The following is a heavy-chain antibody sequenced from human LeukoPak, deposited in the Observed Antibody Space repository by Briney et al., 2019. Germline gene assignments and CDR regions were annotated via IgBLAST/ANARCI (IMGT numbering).Heavy chain of an antibody. J-gene: IGHJ4*02. CDR2: IYYSGTT. CDR1: GGSVSSGSYY. CDR3: AREIKDVWGSGGGEFDY. V-gene: IGHV4-61*01. Sequence: SETLSLTCTVSGGSVSSGSYYWSWIRQPPGKGLERIGYIYYSGTTKYNPSLKSRVTISIDTSKNQFSLKLRSVTAADTAVYYCAREIKDVWGSGGGEFDYWGQGTLVTVSS. D-gene: IGHD3-16*01.